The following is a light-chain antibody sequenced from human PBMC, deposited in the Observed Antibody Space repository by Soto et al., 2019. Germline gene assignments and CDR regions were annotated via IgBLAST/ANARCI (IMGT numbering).Light chain of an antibody. Sequence: EIVLTQSPGTLSLSPGERATLSCRASQSVRSSYLAWYQQKPGQAPRLLIYGASSRATDIPDRFSGSGSGTDFTLTISRLEPEDFAVYYCQQYGNSYTFGQGTKLEIK. CDR2: GAS. V-gene: IGKV3-20*01. CDR3: QQYGNSYT. CDR1: QSVRSSY. J-gene: IGKJ2*01.